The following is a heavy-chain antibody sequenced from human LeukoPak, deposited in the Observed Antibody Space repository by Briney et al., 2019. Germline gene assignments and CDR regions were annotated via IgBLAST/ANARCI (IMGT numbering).Heavy chain of an antibody. CDR1: GFTFSSYS. CDR3: ARDCFVTGAPAL. V-gene: IGHV3-21*01. CDR2: ISSSSSYI. Sequence: KPGGSLRLSCAASGFTFSSYSMNWVRQAPGKGLEWVSSISSSSSYIYYADSVKGRFTISRDNAKNSLYLQMNSLRAEDTAVYYCARDCFVTGAPALWGQGALVTVSS. D-gene: IGHD2-21*02. J-gene: IGHJ4*02.